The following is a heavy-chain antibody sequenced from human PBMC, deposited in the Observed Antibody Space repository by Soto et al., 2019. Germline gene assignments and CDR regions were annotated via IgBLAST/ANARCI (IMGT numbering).Heavy chain of an antibody. J-gene: IGHJ4*02. CDR1: GFTVGNNY. Sequence: EVQLVESGGGLIQPGGSLKLSCAASGFTVGNNYMSWVRQAPGKGLEWVSLIYSTGTTKYADSVKGRFTVSTDNAKNTLYLQMNTLRAEDTAVYYCAKDGRGSGSHYNSFSYWGQGTLVTVSS. CDR3: AKDGRGSGSHYNSFSY. V-gene: IGHV3-53*01. CDR2: IYSTGTT. D-gene: IGHD3-10*01.